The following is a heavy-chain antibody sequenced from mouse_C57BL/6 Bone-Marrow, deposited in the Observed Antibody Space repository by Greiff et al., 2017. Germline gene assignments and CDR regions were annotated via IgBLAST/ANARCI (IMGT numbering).Heavy chain of an antibody. Sequence: DVHLVESGEGLVKPGGSLKLSCAASGFTFSSYAMSWVRQTPEKRLEWVAYISSGGDYIYYADTVKGRFTISRDNARNTLYLQMSSLKSEDTAMYYWSRDYCGSSYDYFDYWGQGTTLTVSS. V-gene: IGHV5-9-1*02. CDR1: GFTFSSYA. CDR3: SRDYCGSSYDYFDY. CDR2: ISSGGDYI. J-gene: IGHJ2*01. D-gene: IGHD1-1*01.